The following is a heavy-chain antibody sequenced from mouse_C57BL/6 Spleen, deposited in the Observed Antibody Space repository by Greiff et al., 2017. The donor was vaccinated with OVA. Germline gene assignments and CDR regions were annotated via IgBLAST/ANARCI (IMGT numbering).Heavy chain of an antibody. CDR1: GYTFTSYW. Sequence: QVQLQQPGAELVKPGASVKLSCKASGYTFTSYWMHWVKQRPGRGLEWIGRIDTNSGGTKYNEKFQSKATLTKDKPSSTAYMQLSSLTSEDSAVYYCARWDFDYWGKGTTLTVSS. J-gene: IGHJ2*01. CDR2: IDTNSGGT. V-gene: IGHV1-72*01. CDR3: ARWDFDY.